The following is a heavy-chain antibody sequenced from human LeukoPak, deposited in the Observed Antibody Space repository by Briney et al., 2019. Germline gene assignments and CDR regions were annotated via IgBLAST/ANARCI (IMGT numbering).Heavy chain of an antibody. D-gene: IGHD6-13*01. CDR3: ARALSSSWYAFRSNWFDP. CDR1: GFTFSYYS. J-gene: IGHJ5*02. V-gene: IGHV3-21*04. CDR2: ISSSSGYI. Sequence: GGSLRLSCAASGFTFSYYSMNWVRQAPGKGLEWVSSISSSSGYIYYADSVKGRFTISRDNAKNSLYLQINSLRAEDTAVYYCARALSSSWYAFRSNWFDPWGQGTLVSVSS.